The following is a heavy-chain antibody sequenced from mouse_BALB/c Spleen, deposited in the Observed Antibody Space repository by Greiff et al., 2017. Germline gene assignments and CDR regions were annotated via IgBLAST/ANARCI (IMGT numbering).Heavy chain of an antibody. CDR2: INSNGGST. Sequence: EVQGVESGGGLVQPGGSLKLSCAASGFTFSSYGMSWVRQTPDKRLELVATINSNGGSTYYPDSVKGRFTISRDNAKNTLYLQMSSLKSEDTAMYYCARDRDGNTAWFAYWGQGTLVTVSA. CDR3: ARDRDGNTAWFAY. CDR1: GFTFSSYG. V-gene: IGHV5-6-3*01. J-gene: IGHJ3*01. D-gene: IGHD2-1*01.